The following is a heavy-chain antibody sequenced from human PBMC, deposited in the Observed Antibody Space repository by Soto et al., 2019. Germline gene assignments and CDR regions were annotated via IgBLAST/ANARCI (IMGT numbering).Heavy chain of an antibody. D-gene: IGHD6-13*01. V-gene: IGHV1-69*01. J-gene: IGHJ6*02. CDR1: GDSFSTYA. CDR2: IIAVFGTP. CDR3: ASPNTAGHYFYTMDV. Sequence: QVQLVQSGAVIKKPGSSVRVSCKVSGDSFSTYAVSWVRQAPGQGLEWMGGIIAVFGTPSYAQKFKDRVTIIADESTTTVYMDLISLRSEDSAIYYCASPNTAGHYFYTMDVWGRGTTVAVSS.